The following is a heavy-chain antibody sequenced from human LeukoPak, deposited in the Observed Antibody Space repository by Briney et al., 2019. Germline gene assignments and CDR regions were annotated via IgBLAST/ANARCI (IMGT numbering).Heavy chain of an antibody. J-gene: IGHJ4*02. CDR2: ISYDGSNK. CDR1: GFTFSSYG. CDR3: ARASGSYFDY. Sequence: RAGGSLRLSCAASGFTFSSYGMHWVRQAPGKGLEWVAVISYDGSNKYYADSVKGRFTISRDNAKNSLYLQMNSLRDEDTAVYYCARASGSYFDYWGQGTLVTVSS. D-gene: IGHD1-26*01. V-gene: IGHV3-30*03.